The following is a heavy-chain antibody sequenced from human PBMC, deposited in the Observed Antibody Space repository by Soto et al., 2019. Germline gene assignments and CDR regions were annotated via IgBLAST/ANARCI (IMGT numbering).Heavy chain of an antibody. D-gene: IGHD3-22*01. CDR3: AREGYDSSGDWIDY. CDR1: GGSFSGYY. J-gene: IGHJ4*02. Sequence: SETLSLTCAVYGGSFSGYYWSWIRQPPGKGLEWIGEINHSGSTNYNPSLKSRVTISVDTSKNQFSLKLSSVTAADTAVYYCAREGYDSSGDWIDYWGQGTLVTV. CDR2: INHSGST. V-gene: IGHV4-34*01.